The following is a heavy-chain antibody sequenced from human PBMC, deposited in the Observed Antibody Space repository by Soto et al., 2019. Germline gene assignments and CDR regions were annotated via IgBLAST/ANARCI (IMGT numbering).Heavy chain of an antibody. CDR3: ARDLRGPPGYCSSTSCSSLDY. V-gene: IGHV1-18*01. CDR2: ISAYNGNT. Sequence: GASVKVSCKASGYTFTSYGISRLRQAPGQGLEWMGWISAYNGNTNYAQKLQGRVTMTTDTSTSTAYMELRSLRSDDTAVYYCARDLRGPPGYCSSTSCSSLDYWVQGTLVTVSP. D-gene: IGHD2-2*01. J-gene: IGHJ4*02. CDR1: GYTFTSYG.